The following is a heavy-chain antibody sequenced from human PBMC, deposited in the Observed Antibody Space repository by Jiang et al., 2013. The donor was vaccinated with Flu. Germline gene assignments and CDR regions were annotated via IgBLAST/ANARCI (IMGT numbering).Heavy chain of an antibody. J-gene: IGHJ3*02. V-gene: IGHV3-30*02. Sequence: VQLLESGGGVVQPGGSLRLSCVASGFTFRNYDMHWVRQAPGKGLEWVALMQSDVTKTYYGDSVKGRSTISRDNSQHTLYLQMNSMRVDDTAVYYCAKGRGLYFGDLYAFDIWGQGTVVTVSS. CDR1: GFTFRNYD. CDR2: MQSDVTKT. D-gene: IGHD3-16*01. CDR3: AKGRGLYFGDLYAFDI.